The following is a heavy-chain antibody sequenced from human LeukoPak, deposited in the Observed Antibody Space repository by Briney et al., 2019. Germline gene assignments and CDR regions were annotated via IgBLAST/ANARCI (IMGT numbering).Heavy chain of an antibody. Sequence: SETLSLTCAVYGGSFSGYYWSWIRQPPGKGLEWIGYIYYSGSTNYNPSLKSRVTISVDTSKNQFSLKLSSVTAADTAVYYCARDSGRYCSGGSCPDHFDYWGQGTLVTVSS. CDR1: GGSFSGYY. J-gene: IGHJ4*02. V-gene: IGHV4-59*01. CDR2: IYYSGST. CDR3: ARDSGRYCSGGSCPDHFDY. D-gene: IGHD2-15*01.